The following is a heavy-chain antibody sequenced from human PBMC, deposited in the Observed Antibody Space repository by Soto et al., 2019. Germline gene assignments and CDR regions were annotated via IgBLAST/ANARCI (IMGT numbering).Heavy chain of an antibody. J-gene: IGHJ6*02. CDR1: GGTFSSYA. Sequence: QVQLVQSGAEVKKPGSSVKVSCKASGGTFSSYALSWVRQAPGQGLEWMGGIIPSFATANYAQKFQGRVTITADESTSTGYMEVSSLRSEDTAVYYCARNHGSLVPAATWGYFYYGLDVWGQGTTVIVSS. CDR3: ARNHGSLVPAATWGYFYYGLDV. CDR2: IIPSFATA. D-gene: IGHD2-2*01. V-gene: IGHV1-69*01.